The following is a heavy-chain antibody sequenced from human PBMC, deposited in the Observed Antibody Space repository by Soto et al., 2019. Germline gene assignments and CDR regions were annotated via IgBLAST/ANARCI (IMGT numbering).Heavy chain of an antibody. V-gene: IGHV4-31*03. CDR2: ISYSGST. Sequence: QVQLQESGPGLVQPSQTLSLTCTVSGGSISSGGYYWSWTRQHPGPGLEWIGHISYSGSTYYNTSLKSRVTRAVDRSKDQYSGVVNSVTAADRAVYYCGRGVPHWGQGTLVTVAA. J-gene: IGHJ4*01. CDR1: GGSISSGGYY. CDR3: GRGVPH.